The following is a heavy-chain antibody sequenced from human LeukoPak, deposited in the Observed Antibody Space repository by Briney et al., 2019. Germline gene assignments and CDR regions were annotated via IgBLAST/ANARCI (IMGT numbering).Heavy chain of an antibody. D-gene: IGHD6-13*01. V-gene: IGHV4-61*01. CDR3: AREAIAAAGTYYYGMDV. Sequence: SEALSLTCTVSGGSLSSENYYWSWIRQPPGTGPEWIGYIYYSGSTNYNPSLKSRVTISVDTSKNQFSLKLSSVTAADTAVYYCAREAIAAAGTYYYGMDVWGQGTTVTFSS. CDR1: GGSLSSENYY. CDR2: IYYSGST. J-gene: IGHJ6*02.